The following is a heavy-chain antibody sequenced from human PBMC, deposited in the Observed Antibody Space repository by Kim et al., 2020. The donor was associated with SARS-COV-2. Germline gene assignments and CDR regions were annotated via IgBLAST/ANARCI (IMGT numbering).Heavy chain of an antibody. Sequence: GGSLRLSCAASGFTVSSNYMSWVRQAPGKGLEWVSLIYSSGSTYYADSVKGRFTISRDISKNTLYLQMNSLRAEDTAVYYCAGAMVRGVIITGGMDVWGQGTTVTVSS. CDR3: AGAMVRGVIITGGMDV. CDR1: GFTVSSNY. D-gene: IGHD3-10*01. J-gene: IGHJ6*02. CDR2: IYSSGST. V-gene: IGHV3-53*01.